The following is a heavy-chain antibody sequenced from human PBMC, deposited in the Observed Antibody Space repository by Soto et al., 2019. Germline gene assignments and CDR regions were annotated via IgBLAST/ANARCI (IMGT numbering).Heavy chain of an antibody. CDR1: GFTFSAYS. CDR2: ITAGSDTV. J-gene: IGHJ5*02. CDR3: ARDNGMAGSFDP. V-gene: IGHV3-48*02. D-gene: IGHD2-8*01. Sequence: ESGGGLVQPGGSLRLSCAASGFTFSAYSMNWARQAPGKGLEWVSYITAGSDTVFYADSVKGRFTISRDNAKNSLYLQMNSLRDEDTAVYYCARDNGMAGSFDPWGPGTLVTVSS.